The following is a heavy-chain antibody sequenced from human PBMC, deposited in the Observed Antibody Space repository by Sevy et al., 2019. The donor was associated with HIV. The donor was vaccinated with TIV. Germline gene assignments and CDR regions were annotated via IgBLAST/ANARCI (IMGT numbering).Heavy chain of an antibody. CDR2: ISSNGGST. CDR1: GFTFSSYA. V-gene: IGHV3-64D*06. J-gene: IGHJ4*02. Sequence: GGSLRLSCSASGFTFSSYAMHWVRQAPGKGLEYVSAISSNGGSTYYADSVKGRFTISRDNSKNTLYLQMSSLRAEDTAVYYCVKPSGVRYFDWLLFDYWGQGTLVTVSS. CDR3: VKPSGVRYFDWLLFDY. D-gene: IGHD3-9*01.